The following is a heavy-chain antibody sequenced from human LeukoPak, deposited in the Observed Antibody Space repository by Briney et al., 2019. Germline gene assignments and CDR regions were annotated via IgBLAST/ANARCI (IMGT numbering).Heavy chain of an antibody. V-gene: IGHV3-30*18. J-gene: IGHJ4*02. CDR2: ISYDGTDK. CDR1: GFTFGYYG. Sequence: GGSLRLSCAASGFTFGYYGMHWVRQAPGKGLEWVAVISYDGTDKYYADSVKGRFTISRDNSKNTLYVQMNSLRAEDTAVYYCAKSAVGYCSGGSCYGNDYWGQGTLVTVSS. CDR3: AKSAVGYCSGGSCYGNDY. D-gene: IGHD2-15*01.